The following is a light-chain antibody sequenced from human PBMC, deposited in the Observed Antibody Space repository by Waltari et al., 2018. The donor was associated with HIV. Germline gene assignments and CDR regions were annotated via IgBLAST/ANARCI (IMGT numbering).Light chain of an antibody. CDR2: EVS. CDR3: CSYVGWSTILYV. Sequence: QSALTQPASVSGSPGPSITISCTGTSSDVGSYNLVSWYQQHPGKAPKLMIYEVSKRHSGVSNRFSGSKSGNTASLTISGLQAEDEADYYCCSYVGWSTILYVFGTGTKVTVL. J-gene: IGLJ1*01. CDR1: SSDVGSYNL. V-gene: IGLV2-23*02.